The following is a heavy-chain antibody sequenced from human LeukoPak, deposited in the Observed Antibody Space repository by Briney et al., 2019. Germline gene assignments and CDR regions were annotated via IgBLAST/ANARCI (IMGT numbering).Heavy chain of an antibody. Sequence: GGSLRLSCAASGFTFSSYWMSWVRQAPGKGLEWVANIKQDGSEKYYVDSVKGRFTISRDNAKNSLYLQMNSPRGEDTAVYYCGRIAAAGTDFWGQGTLVTVSS. CDR1: GFTFSSYW. D-gene: IGHD6-13*01. CDR2: IKQDGSEK. V-gene: IGHV3-7*03. J-gene: IGHJ4*02. CDR3: GRIAAAGTDF.